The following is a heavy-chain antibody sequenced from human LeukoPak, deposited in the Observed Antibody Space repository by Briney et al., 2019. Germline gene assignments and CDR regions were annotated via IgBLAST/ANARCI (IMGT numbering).Heavy chain of an antibody. CDR3: ARGSHGSSGYSYYYYYMDV. J-gene: IGHJ6*03. Sequence: SETLCLSCAVSGVAISSYYRSWIRQPPGKGLEWVWYIYYSGSTKYNPSLTSRVTISVDTSKTQFSLKLSSVTAADTAVYYCARGSHGSSGYSYYYYYMDVWGKGTTVTVSS. V-gene: IGHV4-59*01. CDR2: IYYSGST. D-gene: IGHD3-22*01. CDR1: GVAISSYY.